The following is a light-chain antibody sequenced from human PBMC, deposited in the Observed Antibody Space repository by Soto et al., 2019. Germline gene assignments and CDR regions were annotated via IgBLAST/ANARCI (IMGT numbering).Light chain of an antibody. CDR3: QQSYSTPWT. CDR2: GAS. CDR1: QRVGSSY. J-gene: IGKJ1*01. Sequence: EIVLTQSPGTLSLSPGERATLSCRASQRVGSSYLAWYQHKPDQAPRLLIYGASGRATGTPDRFSGSGSGTDFSLTISRLEPEDFATYYCQQSYSTPWTFGQGTKVEIK. V-gene: IGKV3-20*01.